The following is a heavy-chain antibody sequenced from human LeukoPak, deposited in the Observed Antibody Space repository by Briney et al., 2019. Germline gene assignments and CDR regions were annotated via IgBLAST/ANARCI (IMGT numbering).Heavy chain of an antibody. Sequence: GGSLRLSCAASGFTFSSYAMNWVRQAPGKGLEWVSAISGSGSSTYYADSVKGRFTISRDNSKNTLYLQMNSLRAEDTAVYYCAKDKREQLVIWYFDLWGRGTLVTVSS. CDR3: AKDKREQLVIWYFDL. CDR2: ISGSGSST. CDR1: GFTFSSYA. J-gene: IGHJ2*01. D-gene: IGHD6-13*01. V-gene: IGHV3-23*01.